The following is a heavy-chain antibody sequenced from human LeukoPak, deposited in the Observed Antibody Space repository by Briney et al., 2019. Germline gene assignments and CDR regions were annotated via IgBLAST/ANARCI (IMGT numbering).Heavy chain of an antibody. V-gene: IGHV3-33*01. CDR1: GFTFSSYG. CDR2: IWYDGSNK. CDR3: ARDGGKYDYEVPLAMSYYFDY. Sequence: PGGSLRLSCAASGFTFSSYGMHWVRQAPGKGLEWVAVIWYDGSNKYYADSVKGRFTISRDNSKSTPYLQMNSLRAEDTAVYYCARDGGKYDYEVPLAMSYYFDYWGQGTLVTVSS. D-gene: IGHD4-17*01. J-gene: IGHJ4*02.